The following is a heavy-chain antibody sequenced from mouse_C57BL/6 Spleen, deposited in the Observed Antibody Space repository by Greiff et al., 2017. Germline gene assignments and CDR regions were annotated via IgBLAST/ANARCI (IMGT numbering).Heavy chain of an antibody. CDR3: ARDPISYYGRGMDY. V-gene: IGHV1-64*01. CDR1: GYTFTSYW. J-gene: IGHJ4*01. D-gene: IGHD1-1*01. CDR2: IHPNSGST. Sequence: QVQLQQPGAELVKPGASVKLSCKASGYTFTSYWMHWVKQRPGQGLEWIGMIHPNSGSTNYNEMFKSKATLTVDKSSSTAYMQLSSLTSEDSAVYYCARDPISYYGRGMDYWGQGTSVTVSS.